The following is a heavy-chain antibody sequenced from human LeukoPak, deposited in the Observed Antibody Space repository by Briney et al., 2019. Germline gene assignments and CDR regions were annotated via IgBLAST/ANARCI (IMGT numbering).Heavy chain of an antibody. V-gene: IGHV3-23*01. J-gene: IGHJ6*03. D-gene: IGHD5-12*01. CDR2: ITQTGGVT. CDR3: AKGRRATTGPTHMDV. Sequence: HPGGSLRLSCAASGFTFSSYPMYWVRQAPGKGLEWVSVITQTGGVTYYSDSVKGRFTISRDNSENTLFLQMSSLTVEDTAVYYCAKGRRATTGPTHMDVWGKGTTVIVSS. CDR1: GFTFSSYP.